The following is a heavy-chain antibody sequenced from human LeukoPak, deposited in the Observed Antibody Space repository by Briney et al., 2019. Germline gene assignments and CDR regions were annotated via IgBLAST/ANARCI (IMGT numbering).Heavy chain of an antibody. D-gene: IGHD2-2*01. CDR1: GFIFSDYA. Sequence: GGSLRLSCAASGFIFSDYAMSGIREAPGKGLEWVSAISGGDVGTLYADSVRGRFTISRDNSNNTLYLQMNSLRVEDTAVYYCAKALSGVVAAASNSWGRGTLVTVSS. V-gene: IGHV3-23*01. J-gene: IGHJ5*02. CDR2: ISGGDVGT. CDR3: AKALSGVVAAASNS.